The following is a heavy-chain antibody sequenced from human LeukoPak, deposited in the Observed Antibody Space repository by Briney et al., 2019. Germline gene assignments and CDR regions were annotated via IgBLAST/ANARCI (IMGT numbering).Heavy chain of an antibody. D-gene: IGHD5-18*01. CDR1: GGSISSSSYY. V-gene: IGHV4-39*06. Sequence: SETLSLTCTVSGGSISSSSYYWGWIRQPPGKGLEWIGSIYYSGSTYYNPSLKSRVTISVDTSKDQFTLKVTSVTAADTAVYYCARGPLTQLWRFDYRGQGTLVTDSS. CDR2: IYYSGST. J-gene: IGHJ4*02. CDR3: ARGPLTQLWRFDY.